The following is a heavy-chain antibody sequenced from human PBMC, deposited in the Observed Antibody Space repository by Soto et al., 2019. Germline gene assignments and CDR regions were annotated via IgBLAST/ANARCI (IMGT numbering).Heavy chain of an antibody. CDR2: MQPSSGRT. Sequence: DINWVRQTTGQGLEWMGWMQPSSGRTGYAQKFQGRVTMTRDTSINTAYMELSSLTSDDTAFYYCARGVTAGVDYWGQGTLVTVSS. J-gene: IGHJ4*02. CDR1: D. CDR3: ARGVTAGVDY. D-gene: IGHD1-26*01. V-gene: IGHV1-8*01.